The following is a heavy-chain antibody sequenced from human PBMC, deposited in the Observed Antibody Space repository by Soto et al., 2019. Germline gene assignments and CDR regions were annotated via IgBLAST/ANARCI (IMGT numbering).Heavy chain of an antibody. CDR3: SRLHCSSNSCYYYMDV. D-gene: IGHD2-2*01. CDR2: IYPGDSDT. Sequence: GESLKISCKGSGYSFTSYWIGWVRQMPGKGLEWMGTIYPGDSDTRYSPSFQGQVTISADKSISTAYLQWSSLKASDTAKYYCSRLHCSSNSCYYYMDVWGKGTTVTVSS. V-gene: IGHV5-51*01. J-gene: IGHJ6*03. CDR1: GYSFTSYW.